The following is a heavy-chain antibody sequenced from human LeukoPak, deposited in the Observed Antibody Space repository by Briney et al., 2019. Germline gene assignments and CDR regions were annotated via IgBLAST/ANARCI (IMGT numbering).Heavy chain of an antibody. V-gene: IGHV1-18*01. D-gene: IGHD2-2*01. CDR3: ARLEGDIVVVPAATAPELRFLEWFFDY. CDR2: ISAYNGNT. J-gene: IGHJ4*02. Sequence: GASVKVSCKASGYTFTSYGISWVRQAPGQGLEWMGWISAYNGNTNYAQKLQGRVTMTTDTSTSTAYMELRSLRSDDTAVYYCARLEGDIVVVPAATAPELRFLEWFFDYWGQGTLVTVSS. CDR1: GYTFTSYG.